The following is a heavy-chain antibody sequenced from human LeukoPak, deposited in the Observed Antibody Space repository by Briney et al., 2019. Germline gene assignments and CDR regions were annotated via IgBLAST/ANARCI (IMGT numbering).Heavy chain of an antibody. CDR1: GYTFTSYG. D-gene: IGHD3-3*01. CDR2: ISAYNGNT. V-gene: IGHV1-18*01. Sequence: GASVKVSCKASGYTFTSYGISWVRQAPGQGLEWMGWISAYNGNTNYAQKLQGRVTMTTDTSTSTAYMELRSLRSDDTAVYYCARVVREYYDFWSGRHRFDYWGQGTLVTVSS. J-gene: IGHJ4*02. CDR3: ARVVREYYDFWSGRHRFDY.